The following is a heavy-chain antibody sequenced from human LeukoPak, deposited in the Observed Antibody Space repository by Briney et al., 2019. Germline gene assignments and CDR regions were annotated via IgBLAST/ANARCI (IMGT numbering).Heavy chain of an antibody. CDR2: IYYSGST. CDR1: GGSISSGGYY. D-gene: IGHD3-9*01. Sequence: PSQTLSPTCTVSGGSISSGGYYWSWIRQHPGKGLEWIGYIYYSGSTYYNPSLKSRVTISVDTSKNQFSLKLSSVTAADTAVYYCARELLYYDILYGMDVWGQGTTVTVSS. CDR3: ARELLYYDILYGMDV. J-gene: IGHJ6*02. V-gene: IGHV4-31*03.